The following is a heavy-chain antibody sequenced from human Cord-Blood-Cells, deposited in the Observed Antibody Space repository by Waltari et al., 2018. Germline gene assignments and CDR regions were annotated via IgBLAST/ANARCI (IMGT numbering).Heavy chain of an antibody. Sequence: LQLQESGPGLVQPAETLSFTCAVSGGSISSSSYYWGWIREPPGKGLGCIGIFDYSDSTYYKPSLKIRVTISVDTSKHQFSLKQSAVTAAYTAVYYCARHTDWNYYFDDWGQGTLVTVSS. J-gene: IGHJ4*02. D-gene: IGHD1-7*01. CDR3: ARHTDWNYYFDD. CDR1: GGSISSSSYY. V-gene: IGHV4-39*01. CDR2: FDYSDST.